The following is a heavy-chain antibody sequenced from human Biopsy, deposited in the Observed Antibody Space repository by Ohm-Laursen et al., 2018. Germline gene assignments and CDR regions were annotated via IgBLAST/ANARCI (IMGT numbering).Heavy chain of an antibody. CDR2: MWSDGINK. J-gene: IGHJ5*02. CDR3: ARDDETTGHYMILNH. Sequence: SLRLSCSASGFAFSYYGLHWVRQAPGKGLQWVAVMWSDGINKNYADSVKGRFTVSRDNSNNVLYLQMSSLRDEDSAVYYCARDDETTGHYMILNHWGQGTLVTVSS. V-gene: IGHV3-33*01. D-gene: IGHD3-9*01. CDR1: GFAFSYYG.